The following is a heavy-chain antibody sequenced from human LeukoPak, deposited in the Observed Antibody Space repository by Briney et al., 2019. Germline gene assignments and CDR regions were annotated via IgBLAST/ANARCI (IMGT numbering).Heavy chain of an antibody. Sequence: GGSLRLSCAASGFTFSSYGMHWVRQAPGKGLEWVAVISYDGSNKYYADSVKGRFTISRDNSKNTLYLQMNSLRAEDTAVYYCAKEVSVVVTAAFDYWGQGTLVTVSS. CDR2: ISYDGSNK. D-gene: IGHD2-21*02. CDR1: GFTFSSYG. CDR3: AKEVSVVVTAAFDY. J-gene: IGHJ4*02. V-gene: IGHV3-30*18.